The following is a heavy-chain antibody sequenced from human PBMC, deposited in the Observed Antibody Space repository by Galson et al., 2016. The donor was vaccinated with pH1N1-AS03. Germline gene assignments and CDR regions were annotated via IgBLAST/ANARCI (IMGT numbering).Heavy chain of an antibody. Sequence: SLRLSCAASGFIFSSFEMNWVRQAPGKGLEWVSYITRSGGTIYYSDPVKGRFTVSRDSAKNSLYLQMNSLRAEDTAVYYCARGLTADSGGWGRPFDSWGQGTLVTVSS. D-gene: IGHD6-19*01. J-gene: IGHJ4*02. V-gene: IGHV3-48*03. CDR2: ITRSGGTI. CDR1: GFIFSSFE. CDR3: ARGLTADSGGWGRPFDS.